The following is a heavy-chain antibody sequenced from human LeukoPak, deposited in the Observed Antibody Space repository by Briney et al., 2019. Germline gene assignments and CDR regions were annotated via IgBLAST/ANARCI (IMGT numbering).Heavy chain of an antibody. CDR2: IYHSGRT. D-gene: IGHD3-10*01. CDR1: GGSISSGGYY. Sequence: SQTLSLTCTVSGGSISSGGYYWSWLRPHPGKGLEWIGYIYHSGRTNYNPSLKSRVTISVDPSKAQFSLKLSSVTAADTAVYYCARDQEEDEGVWFDPWGQGTLVTVSS. J-gene: IGHJ5*02. CDR3: ARDQEEDEGVWFDP. V-gene: IGHV4-61*08.